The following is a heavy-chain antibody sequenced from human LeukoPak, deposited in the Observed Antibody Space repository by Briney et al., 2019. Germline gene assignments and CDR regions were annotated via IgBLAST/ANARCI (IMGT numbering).Heavy chain of an antibody. D-gene: IGHD6-19*01. V-gene: IGHV3-53*01. CDR2: IYSGGST. Sequence: GGSLRLSCAASGFTVSSNYMSWVRQAPGKGLEWVSLIYSGGSTYYADSVKGRFTISRDNSKNTLYLQMNTLRAEDSALYYCAKGIYSSGWSYFDYWGHGTLVTVSS. CDR3: AKGIYSSGWSYFDY. CDR1: GFTVSSNY. J-gene: IGHJ4*01.